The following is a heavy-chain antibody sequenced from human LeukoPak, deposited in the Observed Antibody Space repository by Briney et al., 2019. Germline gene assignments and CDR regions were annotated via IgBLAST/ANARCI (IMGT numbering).Heavy chain of an antibody. D-gene: IGHD1-26*01. J-gene: IGHJ4*02. CDR3: ARGRHIRSYHYFDY. CDR2: ISSSSSYI. CDR1: GFTFSSYS. V-gene: IGHV3-21*01. Sequence: GGSLRLSCAASGFTFSSYSMNWVRQAPGKGLEWVSSISSSSSYIYYADSVKGRFTISRDNAKNSLYLQVNSLRAEDTAVYYCARGRHIRSYHYFDYWGQGTLVTVSS.